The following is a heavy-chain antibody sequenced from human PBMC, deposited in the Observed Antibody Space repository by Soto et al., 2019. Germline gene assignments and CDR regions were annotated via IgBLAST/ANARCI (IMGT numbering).Heavy chain of an antibody. J-gene: IGHJ6*03. CDR1: GFTSSSYG. Sequence: PGGSLRLSCAASGFTSSSYGMHWVRQAPGKGLEWVAVIWYDGSNKYYAEAVKGRFTISRDNSKNTLYLQMNSLRAEDTAVYYCARVHFSGYGYYYYYYMDVWGKGTTVTVSS. CDR3: ARVHFSGYGYYYYYYMDV. D-gene: IGHD5-12*01. CDR2: IWYDGSNK. V-gene: IGHV3-33*01.